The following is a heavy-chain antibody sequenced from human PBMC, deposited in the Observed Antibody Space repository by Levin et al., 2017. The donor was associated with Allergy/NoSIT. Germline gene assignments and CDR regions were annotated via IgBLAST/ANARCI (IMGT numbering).Heavy chain of an antibody. D-gene: IGHD5-18*01. CDR2: ISRSGDST. CDR1: GFTFSTYA. V-gene: IGHV3-23*01. J-gene: IGHJ6*02. CDR3: AKADTAMANYYYAMDV. Sequence: GGSLRLSCAASGFTFSTYAMSWVRQAPGKGLEWVSTISRSGDSTYYADSVKGRFTISRDNSRNTLYLQMNSLRAEDTALYYCAKADTAMANYYYAMDVWGQGTTVTVSS.